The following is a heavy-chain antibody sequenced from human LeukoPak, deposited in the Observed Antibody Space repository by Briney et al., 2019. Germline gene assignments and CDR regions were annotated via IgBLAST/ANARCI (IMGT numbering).Heavy chain of an antibody. Sequence: SETLSLTCTVSGGSISSGSHYWSWIRQPAGKGLEWIGRIYTSGSTNYNPSLKSRVTISVDTSKNQFSLKLSSVTAADTAVYYCARRMNDAFDIWGQGTMVTVSS. D-gene: IGHD2-15*01. J-gene: IGHJ3*02. V-gene: IGHV4-61*02. CDR2: IYTSGST. CDR1: GGSISSGSHY. CDR3: ARRMNDAFDI.